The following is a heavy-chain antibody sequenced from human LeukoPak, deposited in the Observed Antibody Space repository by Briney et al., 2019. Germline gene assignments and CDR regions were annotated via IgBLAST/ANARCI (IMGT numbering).Heavy chain of an antibody. D-gene: IGHD1-26*01. CDR2: INNDGRST. CDR3: ARNYNGMSY. Sequence: PGGALRLSCVASGFTFTNYGMMGVRQAPGKGLGWVSYINNDGRSTTYADSVKGRFTISRDNAKNTLYLQTNSLGAEDTAMYYCARNYNGMSYWGQGTLVIVSS. CDR1: GFTFTNYG. V-gene: IGHV3-74*01. J-gene: IGHJ4*02.